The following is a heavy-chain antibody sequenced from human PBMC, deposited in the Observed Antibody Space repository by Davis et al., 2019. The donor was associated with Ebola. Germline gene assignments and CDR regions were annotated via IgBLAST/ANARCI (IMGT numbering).Heavy chain of an antibody. D-gene: IGHD6-19*01. Sequence: AASVKVSCKASGFTLTKYAIHWVRQAPGQRLEWMGWVHGGNGNTKYSQRFQGRVTMTRDTSTSTAYMELRSLRSDDTAVFYCARATFGYNSGWYADYWGQGTLVTVSS. CDR2: VHGGNGNT. CDR3: ARATFGYNSGWYADY. J-gene: IGHJ4*02. CDR1: GFTLTKYA. V-gene: IGHV1-3*01.